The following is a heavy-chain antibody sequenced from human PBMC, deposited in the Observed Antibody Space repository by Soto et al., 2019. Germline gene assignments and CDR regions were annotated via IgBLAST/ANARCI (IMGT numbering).Heavy chain of an antibody. V-gene: IGHV3-9*01. CDR1: GFTFDDYA. CDR3: AKGGYCSSTSCPMEFDY. CDR2: ISWKSGSI. D-gene: IGHD2-2*01. J-gene: IGHJ4*02. Sequence: PGGSLRLSCAASGFTFDDYAMHWVRQAPGKGLEWVSGISWKSGSIGYAETVKGRFTISRDNAKNSLYLQMNSLRAEDTALYYCAKGGYCSSTSCPMEFDYWGQGTLVTVSS.